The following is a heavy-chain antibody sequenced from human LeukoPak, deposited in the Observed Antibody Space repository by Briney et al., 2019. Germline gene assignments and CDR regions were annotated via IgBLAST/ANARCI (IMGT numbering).Heavy chain of an antibody. CDR3: AREAVTRNYFDY. J-gene: IGHJ4*02. V-gene: IGHV3-53*01. CDR2: IYSGGST. Sequence: RGSLRLSCAASGFTVSSNYMSWVRQAPGKGLEWVSVIYSGGSTYYADSVKGRFTISRDNSKNTLYLQMNSLRAEDTAVYYCAREAVTRNYFDYWGQGTLVTVSS. CDR1: GFTVSSNY. D-gene: IGHD4-17*01.